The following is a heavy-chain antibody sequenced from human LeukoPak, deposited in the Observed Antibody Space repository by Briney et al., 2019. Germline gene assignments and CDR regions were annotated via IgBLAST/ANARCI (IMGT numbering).Heavy chain of an antibody. Sequence: GGSLRLSCTASGFTFSPYAMNWVRQAPGKGLEWVSYIGSGSTSVYYADSVKGRFIISRDNAKNSLSLQMNSLRAEDAAVYFCVRDNIAAAGDDNFDIWGQGTMVTVSS. D-gene: IGHD6-13*01. J-gene: IGHJ3*02. CDR2: IGSGSTSV. CDR1: GFTFSPYA. V-gene: IGHV3-48*04. CDR3: VRDNIAAAGDDNFDI.